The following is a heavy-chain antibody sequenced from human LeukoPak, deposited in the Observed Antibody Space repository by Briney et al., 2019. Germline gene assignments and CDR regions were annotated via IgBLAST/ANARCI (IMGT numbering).Heavy chain of an antibody. D-gene: IGHD2-15*01. Sequence: GRSLRLSCAASGFFFSSYAMHWVRQAPGKGLEWVAVILYDGSHEYYADSVKGRFTISRDNSKNTLYLQMDSLRAEDTAVYYCARESGYCSGGSCRNGPFDYWGQGTLVTVSS. V-gene: IGHV3-30*01. J-gene: IGHJ4*02. CDR1: GFFFSSYA. CDR2: ILYDGSHE. CDR3: ARESGYCSGGSCRNGPFDY.